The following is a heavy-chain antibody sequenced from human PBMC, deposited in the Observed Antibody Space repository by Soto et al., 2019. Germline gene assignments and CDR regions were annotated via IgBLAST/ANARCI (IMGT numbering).Heavy chain of an antibody. CDR3: ASAGYCGGDCYSGLDY. J-gene: IGHJ4*02. CDR1: GGSISSYY. V-gene: IGHV4-59*12. Sequence: SETLSLTCTVSGGSISSYYWSWIRQPPGKGLEWIGYIYYSGSTNYNPSLKSRVTISVDTSKNQFSLKLSSVTAADTAVYYCASAGYCGGDCYSGLDYWGQGTLVTVSS. D-gene: IGHD2-21*02. CDR2: IYYSGST.